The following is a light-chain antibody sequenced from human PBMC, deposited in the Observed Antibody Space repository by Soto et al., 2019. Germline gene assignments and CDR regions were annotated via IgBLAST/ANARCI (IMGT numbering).Light chain of an antibody. CDR1: QPVTRT. CDR2: DAS. J-gene: IGKJ2*01. CDR3: QQRTNWPPYMYT. V-gene: IGKV3-11*01. Sequence: EIVLTQSPATLSLSPGERATLSCRPSQPVTRTLPGYHQKPGQAPRLLIYDASNRATGIPARFSGSGSGTDFTLTISSLEPEDFAVYYCQQRTNWPPYMYTFGQGTKLEIK.